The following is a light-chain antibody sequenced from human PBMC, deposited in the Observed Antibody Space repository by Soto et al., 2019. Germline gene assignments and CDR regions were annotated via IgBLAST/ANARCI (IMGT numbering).Light chain of an antibody. V-gene: IGKV1-13*02. Sequence: AIQVTQSPSSLSASVGDRVTITCRASQDIRVALAWYQQKPGKAPNLLIYDVSTLESGVPSRFSGSDSGTEFTLTISSLQPEDFGTYYCQQFNSYPITFGHGTRLEIK. J-gene: IGKJ5*01. CDR2: DVS. CDR3: QQFNSYPIT. CDR1: QDIRVA.